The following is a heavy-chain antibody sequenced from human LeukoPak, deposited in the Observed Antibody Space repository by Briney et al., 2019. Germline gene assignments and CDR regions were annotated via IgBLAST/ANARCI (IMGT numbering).Heavy chain of an antibody. V-gene: IGHV3-23*01. J-gene: IGHJ3*01. Sequence: GGSLRLSCRVSGFRFGAYAMTWARQPPGKGLEGVSTISGSGSNTYYADSVKGRFTISRDNSETTLYLQMNSLRVDDTAEYYCAKHPTMVRGVDDGLDLWGQGTMVTVSS. CDR1: GFRFGAYA. CDR2: ISGSGSNT. CDR3: AKHPTMVRGVDDGLDL. D-gene: IGHD3-10*01.